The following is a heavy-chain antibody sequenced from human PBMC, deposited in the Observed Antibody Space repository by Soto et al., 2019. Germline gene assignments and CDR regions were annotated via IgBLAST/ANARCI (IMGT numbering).Heavy chain of an antibody. CDR1: GFTFRNVW. J-gene: IGHJ4*02. V-gene: IGHV3-15*01. CDR2: IKSKTDAETP. CDR3: ATDPLDS. Sequence: EVQLVESGGGLVKPGESLRVSCAASGFTFRNVWMGWVRQAPGKGLEWVGRIKSKTDAETPDYAATVKGRFTISRDDSKNTLYLQMNSLRAEDTAVYYCATDPLDSWGQGTLVTVSS.